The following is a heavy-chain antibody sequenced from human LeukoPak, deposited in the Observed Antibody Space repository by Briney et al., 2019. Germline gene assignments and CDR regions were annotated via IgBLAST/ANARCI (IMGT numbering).Heavy chain of an antibody. CDR2: ISSSSSYI. D-gene: IGHD3-3*01. Sequence: GGSLRLSCAASGFTFSSYSMNWVRQAPGKGLEWVSSISSSSSYIYYADSVKGRFTISRDNAKNSLYLQMNSLRAEDTAVYYCANGSPDDFWSGYSFDYWGQGTLVTVSS. J-gene: IGHJ4*02. V-gene: IGHV3-21*01. CDR1: GFTFSSYS. CDR3: ANGSPDDFWSGYSFDY.